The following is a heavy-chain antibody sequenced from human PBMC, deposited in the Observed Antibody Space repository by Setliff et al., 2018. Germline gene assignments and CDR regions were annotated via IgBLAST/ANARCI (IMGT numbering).Heavy chain of an antibody. J-gene: IGHJ4*02. V-gene: IGHV4-61*09. CDR2: IDPSGDT. CDR3: ARGYYNFLSGYYTPYYFDY. Sequence: SETLSLTCTVSGGSISSGSHYWTWIRQPTGKRLEWIGHIDPSGDTNYSPSLKSRVTISRDTSKNQLSLELTSVTAADTAVYYCARGYYNFLSGYYTPYYFDYWGQGTLVTVSS. CDR1: GGSISSGSHY. D-gene: IGHD3-3*01.